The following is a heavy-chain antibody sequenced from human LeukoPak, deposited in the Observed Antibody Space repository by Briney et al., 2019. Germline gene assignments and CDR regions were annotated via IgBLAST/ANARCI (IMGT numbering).Heavy chain of an antibody. CDR1: GFTFSKYA. V-gene: IGHV3-23*01. CDR3: AKHFGAGTFSVRFGMDV. CDR2: ISGSGDSS. D-gene: IGHD3-10*01. J-gene: IGHJ6*02. Sequence: PGGSLRLSCAASGFTFSKYAMTWVRQAPGKGLEWVSSISGSGDSSYYADSVKGRFAISRDNSKNKLYLEMNSLRAEDTAAYYCAKHFGAGTFSVRFGMDVWGQGTTVTVSS.